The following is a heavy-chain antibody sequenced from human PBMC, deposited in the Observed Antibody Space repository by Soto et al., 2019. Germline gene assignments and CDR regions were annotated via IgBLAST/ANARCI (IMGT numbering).Heavy chain of an antibody. D-gene: IGHD3-3*01. J-gene: IGHJ4*02. V-gene: IGHV1-3*01. CDR2: INAGNGNT. CDR1: GYIFTSCS. Sequence: ASVKVSCKASGYIFTSCSMHWVRHAHGQSLEWMGWINAGNGNTKYSQKFHARVTITRDTSASTAYMELSSLRSEDTAMYYCARDSGRGVTIFGLVPLYWGQGTLVTVSS. CDR3: ARDSGRGVTIFGLVPLY.